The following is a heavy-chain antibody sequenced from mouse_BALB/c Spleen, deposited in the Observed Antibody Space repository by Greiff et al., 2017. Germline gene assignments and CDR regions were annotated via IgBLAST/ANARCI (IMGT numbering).Heavy chain of an antibody. CDR3: ARHGAITTVVAYYFDY. CDR2: INSNGGST. Sequence: DVHLVESGGGLVKLGGSLKLSCAASGFTFSSYYMSWVRQTPEKRLELVAAINSNGGSTYYPDTVKGRFTISRDNAKNTLYLQMSSLKSEDTALYYCARHGAITTVVAYYFDYWGQGTTLTVSS. V-gene: IGHV5-6-2*01. D-gene: IGHD1-1*01. J-gene: IGHJ2*01. CDR1: GFTFSSYY.